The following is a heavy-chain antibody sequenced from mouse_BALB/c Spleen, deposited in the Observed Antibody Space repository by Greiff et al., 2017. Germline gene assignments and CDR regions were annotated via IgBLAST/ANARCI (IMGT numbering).Heavy chain of an antibody. CDR2: ISSGGSYT. CDR1: GFTFSSYA. Sequence: DVHLVESGGGLVKPGGSLKLSCAASGFTFSSYAMSWVRQSPEKRLEWVAEISSGGSYTYYPDTVTGRFTISRDNAKNTLYLEMSSLRSEDTAMYYCANYYGSSRPWFAYWGQGTLVTVSA. CDR3: ANYYGSSRPWFAY. D-gene: IGHD1-1*01. J-gene: IGHJ3*01. V-gene: IGHV5-9-4*01.